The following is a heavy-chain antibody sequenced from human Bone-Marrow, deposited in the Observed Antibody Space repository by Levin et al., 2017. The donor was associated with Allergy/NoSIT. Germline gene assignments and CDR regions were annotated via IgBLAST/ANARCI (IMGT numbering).Heavy chain of an antibody. D-gene: IGHD2-2*02. Sequence: GGSLRLSCAASGFTFSSYSMNWVRQAPGKGLEWVSYISSSSSTIYYADSVKGRFTISRDNAKNSLYLQMNSLRAEDTAVYYCAGEGVGCSSTSCYSFGMDVWGQGTTVTVSS. CDR1: GFTFSSYS. CDR3: AGEGVGCSSTSCYSFGMDV. V-gene: IGHV3-48*01. J-gene: IGHJ6*02. CDR2: ISSSSSTI.